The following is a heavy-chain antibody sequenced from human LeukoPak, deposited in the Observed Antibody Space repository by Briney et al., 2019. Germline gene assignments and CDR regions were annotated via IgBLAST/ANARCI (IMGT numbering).Heavy chain of an antibody. Sequence: ASAKVSCKASGYTFTNYDINWVRQATGQGLEWMGYMKPNSGNTGYAQKFQGRVTMTRGTSISTAYMELTSLTSEDTAVYYCATELRWKDHWGQGTLVTVSS. V-gene: IGHV1-8*01. J-gene: IGHJ4*02. CDR3: ATELRWKDH. D-gene: IGHD4-23*01. CDR1: GYTFTNYD. CDR2: MKPNSGNT.